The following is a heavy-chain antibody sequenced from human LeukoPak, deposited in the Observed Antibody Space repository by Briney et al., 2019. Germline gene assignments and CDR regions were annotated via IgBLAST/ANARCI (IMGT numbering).Heavy chain of an antibody. J-gene: IGHJ5*02. CDR1: GGSISSYY. V-gene: IGHV4-4*07. CDR3: ARDRRAAGTEDWFDP. D-gene: IGHD6-13*01. CDR2: IYTSGST. Sequence: SETLSLTCTVSGGSISSYYWSWIRQPAGKGLEWIGRIYTSGSTNYNPSLKSRVTMSVDTSKNQFSLKLSSVTAADTAVYYCARDRRAAGTEDWFDPWGQGTLVTVSS.